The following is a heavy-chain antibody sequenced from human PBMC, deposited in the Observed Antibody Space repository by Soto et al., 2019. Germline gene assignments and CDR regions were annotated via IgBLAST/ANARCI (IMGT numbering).Heavy chain of an antibody. CDR1: GYTLTAYY. V-gene: IGHV1-2*02. CDR3: ARNMDYYYGPGSGNGHGF. J-gene: IGHJ6*02. Sequence: QVQLVQCGAEVKEPGDSVRVSCEASGYTLTAYYIHWVRQAPGQGLEWMGWINPKFGDTTYAQDFQGRVSMTRDMSISTVYMELRRLTSDDTAIYYCARNMDYYYGPGSGNGHGFWGQGTTVTVFS. D-gene: IGHD3-10*01. CDR2: INPKFGDT.